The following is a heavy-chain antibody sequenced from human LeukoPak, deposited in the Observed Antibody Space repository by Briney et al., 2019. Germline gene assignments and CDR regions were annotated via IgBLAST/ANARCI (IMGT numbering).Heavy chain of an antibody. CDR1: GFTFSSYG. CDR3: AKESCTMTNCLGD. CDR2: ISKDGSDK. V-gene: IGHV3-30*18. Sequence: GRSLRLSCAASGFTFSSYGMHWVRQAPGKGLEWVAVISKDGSDKYYVDSVKGRFAISRDNSRNTLYLQMNSLRAEDTAVYFCAKESCTMTNCLGDWGQGTLVTVSS. D-gene: IGHD2-8*01. J-gene: IGHJ4*02.